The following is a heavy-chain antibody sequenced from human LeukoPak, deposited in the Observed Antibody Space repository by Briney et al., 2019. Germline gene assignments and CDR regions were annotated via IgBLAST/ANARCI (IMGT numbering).Heavy chain of an antibody. J-gene: IGHJ6*03. CDR2: ISSSGSTI. Sequence: PGGSLRLSCAASGFTVITNDMTWVRQAPGKGLEWVSYISSSGSTIYYADSVKGRFTISRDNAKNSLYLQMNSLRAEDTAVYYCARAYSSGWYYMDVWGKGTTVTVSS. CDR3: ARAYSSGWYYMDV. CDR1: GFTVITND. V-gene: IGHV3-48*03. D-gene: IGHD6-19*01.